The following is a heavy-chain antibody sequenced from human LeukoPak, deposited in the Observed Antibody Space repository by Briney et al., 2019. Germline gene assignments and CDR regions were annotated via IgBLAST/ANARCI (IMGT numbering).Heavy chain of an antibody. CDR2: ISSSSSTI. J-gene: IGHJ3*02. CDR3: ARDVRGGYCSSTSCYTSDAFDI. CDR1: GFTFSSYS. V-gene: IGHV3-48*01. D-gene: IGHD2-2*02. Sequence: GGSLRLSCAASGFTFSSYSMNWVRQAPGRGLEWVSYISSSSSTIYYADSVKGRFTISRDNAKNSLYLQMNSLRAEDTAVYYCARDVRGGYCSSTSCYTSDAFDIWGQGTMVTVPS.